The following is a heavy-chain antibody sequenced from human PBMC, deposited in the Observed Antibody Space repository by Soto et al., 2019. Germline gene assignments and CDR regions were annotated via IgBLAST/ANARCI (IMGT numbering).Heavy chain of an antibody. CDR2: IYYSGST. CDR3: AREGYCSSTSCPFDP. J-gene: IGHJ5*02. Sequence: SETLSLTCTVSGGSISSGGYYWSWIRQHPGKGLEWIGYIYYSGSTYYNPSLKSRVTISVDTSKNQFSLKLSSVTAADTAVYYCAREGYCSSTSCPFDPWGQGTLVTVSS. CDR1: GGSISSGGYY. V-gene: IGHV4-31*03. D-gene: IGHD2-2*01.